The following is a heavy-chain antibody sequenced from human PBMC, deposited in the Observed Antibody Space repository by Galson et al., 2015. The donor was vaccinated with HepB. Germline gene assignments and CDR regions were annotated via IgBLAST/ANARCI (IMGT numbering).Heavy chain of an antibody. J-gene: IGHJ6*02. CDR1: GYTFTSYG. Sequence: SVKVSCKASGYTFTSYGISWVRQAPGQGLEWMGWISAYNGDTEYAQKFQGRVTMTTDTFTNTAYMELSSLRSDDTAVFYCARDSPGSQYFDGHIYGMDVWGQGTTVTVSS. CDR2: ISAYNGDT. CDR3: ARDSPGSQYFDGHIYGMDV. V-gene: IGHV1-18*01. D-gene: IGHD3-9*01.